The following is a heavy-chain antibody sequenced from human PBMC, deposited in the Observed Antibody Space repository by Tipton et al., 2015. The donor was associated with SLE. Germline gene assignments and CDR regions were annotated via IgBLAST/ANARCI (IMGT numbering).Heavy chain of an antibody. V-gene: IGHV3-23*01. CDR2: ISGSGGST. D-gene: IGHD3-10*01. Sequence: SLRLSCAASGFTFSSYSMNWVRQAPGKGLEWVSAISGSGGSTYYADSVKGRFTISRDNSKNTLYLQMNSLRAEDTAVYYCAKCPRGGHYYYGMDVWGQGTTVTVSS. CDR3: AKCPRGGHYYYGMDV. J-gene: IGHJ6*02. CDR1: GFTFSSYS.